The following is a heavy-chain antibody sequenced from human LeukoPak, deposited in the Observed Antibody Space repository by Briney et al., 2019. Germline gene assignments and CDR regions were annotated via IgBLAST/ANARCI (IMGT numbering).Heavy chain of an antibody. Sequence: EGSLRLSCAASGFTFSSYWMSWVRQAPGKGLEWVANIKQDGSEKYYVDSVKGRFTISRDNAKNSLYLQMNSLRAEDTAVYYCARVLDDFWSGYYSGGYYFDYWGQGTLVTVSS. V-gene: IGHV3-7*05. D-gene: IGHD3-3*01. CDR1: GFTFSSYW. CDR2: IKQDGSEK. CDR3: ARVLDDFWSGYYSGGYYFDY. J-gene: IGHJ4*02.